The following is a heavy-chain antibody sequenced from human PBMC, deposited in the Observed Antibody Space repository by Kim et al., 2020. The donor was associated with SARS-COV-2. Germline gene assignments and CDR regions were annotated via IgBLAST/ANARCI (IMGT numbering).Heavy chain of an antibody. V-gene: IGHV1-3*01. CDR2: INADNGKS. J-gene: IGHJ6*02. Sequence: ASVKVSCKASGYRFTDYAMHWVRQAPGQRLEWMGWINADNGKSQYSQKFQGRVTITRDTSATTADMELSSLRSEDTAIYYCARVGHYSDAVDVWGQGTTVTVSS. CDR1: GYRFTDYA. CDR3: ARVGHYSDAVDV. D-gene: IGHD3-10*01.